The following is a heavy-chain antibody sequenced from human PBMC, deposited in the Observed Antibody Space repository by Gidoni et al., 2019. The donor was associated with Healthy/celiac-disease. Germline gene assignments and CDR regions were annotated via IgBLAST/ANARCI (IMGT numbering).Heavy chain of an antibody. CDR1: GFTFSDHY. D-gene: IGHD6-13*01. J-gene: IGHJ4*02. CDR3: ARVGPYSSSWYGSH. CDR2: TRNKANSYTT. Sequence: EVQLVESGGGLVQPGGSLRLSCAASGFTFSDHYMDWVRQAPGKGLEWVGRTRNKANSYTTEYAASVKGRFTISRDDSKNSLYLQMNSLKTEDTAVYYCARVGPYSSSWYGSHWGQGTLVTVSS. V-gene: IGHV3-72*01.